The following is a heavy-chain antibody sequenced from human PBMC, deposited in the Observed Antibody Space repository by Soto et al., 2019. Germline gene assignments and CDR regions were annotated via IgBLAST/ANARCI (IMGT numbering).Heavy chain of an antibody. CDR2: TYYRTKWYN. V-gene: IGHV6-1*01. Sequence: SLSLTSAMSGDSASSNSSAWNVIMKSPWRGLEWLGRTYYRTKWYNDYAVSVKSRITINPDTSKNQFSLQLNSVTPEDTAVYYCARRPGIAAAGAYGMDVWGQGTTVTVSS. J-gene: IGHJ6*02. D-gene: IGHD6-13*01. CDR3: ARRPGIAAAGAYGMDV. CDR1: GDSASSNSSA.